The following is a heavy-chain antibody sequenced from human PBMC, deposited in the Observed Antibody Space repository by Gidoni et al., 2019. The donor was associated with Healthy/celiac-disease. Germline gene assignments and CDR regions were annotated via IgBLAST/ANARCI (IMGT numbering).Heavy chain of an antibody. CDR2: ISYEGSNK. V-gene: IGHV3-30-3*01. CDR1: GFTFRSHA. Sequence: QVQLVESGGGVVQPGRSLRLSCPASGFTFRSHAMHWVRQDPGKGLEWVAVISYEGSNKYYADTVKGRFTISRDNSKNTLYLQMNSLRAEDTAVYYCASTSRGFGGVIAYYFDYWGQRTLVTVSS. D-gene: IGHD3-16*02. CDR3: ASTSRGFGGVIAYYFDY. J-gene: IGHJ4*02.